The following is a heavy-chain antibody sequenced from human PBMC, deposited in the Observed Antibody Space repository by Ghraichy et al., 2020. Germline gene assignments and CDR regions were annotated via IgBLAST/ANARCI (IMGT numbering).Heavy chain of an antibody. CDR2: IESYGSNT. Sequence: GGSLRLSCVASGFTFSSYRMHWVRQPPGKGLVWVSCIESYGSNTKYADSVKGRFTISRDNAKNTVYLQMNSLRVEDTAVYFCARDGDGLGYWGQGTLVTVSS. J-gene: IGHJ4*02. D-gene: IGHD3/OR15-3a*01. CDR3: ARDGDGLGY. CDR1: GFTFSSYR. V-gene: IGHV3-74*03.